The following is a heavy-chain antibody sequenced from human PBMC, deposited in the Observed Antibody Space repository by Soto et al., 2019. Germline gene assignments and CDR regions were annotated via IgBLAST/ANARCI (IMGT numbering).Heavy chain of an antibody. CDR2: INHSGSA. D-gene: IGHD1-26*01. V-gene: IGHV4-34*01. Sequence: QVQLQQSGAGLLKPSETLSLTCDVYGGSFSDYIWTWIRQTPGKGLQWIGQINHSGSANYNPSRKSRVTISVHTSSSQFSLELSSVTAADTAVYYCARGLISGSHYSGGWYYFDSWGQGTQVTVSS. CDR3: ARGLISGSHYSGGWYYFDS. CDR1: GGSFSDYI. J-gene: IGHJ4*02.